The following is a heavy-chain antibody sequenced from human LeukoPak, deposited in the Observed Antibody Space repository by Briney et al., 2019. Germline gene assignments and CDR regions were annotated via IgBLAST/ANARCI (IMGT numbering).Heavy chain of an antibody. V-gene: IGHV3-30*04. CDR2: ISYDGSNK. Sequence: GGSLRLSCAASGFTFSSYAMHWVRQAPGKGLGWVAVISYDGSNKYYADSVKGRFTISRDNSKNTLYLQMNSLRAEDTAVYYCASPDPGYYYGSGSLGAYFDYWGQGTLVTVSS. CDR3: ASPDPGYYYGSGSLGAYFDY. J-gene: IGHJ4*02. CDR1: GFTFSSYA. D-gene: IGHD3-10*01.